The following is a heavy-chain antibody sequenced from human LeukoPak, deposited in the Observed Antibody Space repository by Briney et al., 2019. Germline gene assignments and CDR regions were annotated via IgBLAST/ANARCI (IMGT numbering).Heavy chain of an antibody. V-gene: IGHV4-30-2*01. Sequence: SETLSLTCTVSGGSISSGGYYWSWIRQPPGKGLEWIGYIYHSGSTYYNPSLKSRVTISVDRSKNQFSLKLSSVTAADTAVYYCARENDAFDIWGQGTMVTVSS. CDR2: IYHSGST. CDR3: ARENDAFDI. J-gene: IGHJ3*02. CDR1: GGSISSGGYY.